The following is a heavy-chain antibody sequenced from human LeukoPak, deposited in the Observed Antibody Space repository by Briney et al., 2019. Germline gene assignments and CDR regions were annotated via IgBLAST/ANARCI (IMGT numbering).Heavy chain of an antibody. CDR2: IYPGDSDT. D-gene: IGHD1-26*01. CDR3: ARPVEPGIVGSYDAFDI. J-gene: IGHJ3*02. CDR1: GYSFTSYW. V-gene: IGHV5-51*01. Sequence: PGESLKISCKGSGYSFTSYWIGWVRQMPGKGLEWMGIIYPGDSDTRYSPSFQGQVTISADKSISTAYLQWSSLKASDTAMYYCARPVEPGIVGSYDAFDIWGQGTMVTVSS.